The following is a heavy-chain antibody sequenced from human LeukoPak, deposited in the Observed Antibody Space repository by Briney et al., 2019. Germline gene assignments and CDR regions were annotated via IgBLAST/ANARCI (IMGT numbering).Heavy chain of an antibody. CDR1: GFTFSSYN. D-gene: IGHD6-6*01. Sequence: GGSLRLSCAASGFTFSSYNMNLVRQAPGHGLAWVSYITSSSSTIYYADSVKGRFTISRDNAKNSLYLQMNSLRDEDTAVYYCAREYSSSSGSVSDYWGQGTLVTVSS. J-gene: IGHJ4*02. CDR2: ITSSSSTI. CDR3: AREYSSSSGSVSDY. V-gene: IGHV3-48*02.